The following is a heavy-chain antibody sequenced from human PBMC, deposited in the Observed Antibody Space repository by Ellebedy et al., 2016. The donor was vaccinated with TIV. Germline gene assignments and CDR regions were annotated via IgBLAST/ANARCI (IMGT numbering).Heavy chain of an antibody. CDR2: IKSDGSDK. CDR1: GFTFSGHC. D-gene: IGHD3-16*01. CDR3: GRGGGALDF. V-gene: IGHV3-7*01. Sequence: GGSLRLSXAASGFTFSGHCMNWVRQAPGKGLEWVAIIKSDGSDKYYVNSVKGRFTISRDNAKNSLYLQINSLRAEDTAVYYCGRGGGALDFWGQGTLVTVSS. J-gene: IGHJ4*02.